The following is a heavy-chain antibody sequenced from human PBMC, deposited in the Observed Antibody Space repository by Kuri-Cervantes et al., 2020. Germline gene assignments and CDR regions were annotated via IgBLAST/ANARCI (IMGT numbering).Heavy chain of an antibody. D-gene: IGHD2-15*01. CDR3: AKGLGSCPSARRCSQPYYFDY. V-gene: IGHV3-23*01. CDR1: GFTFSSYA. CDR2: ISGSGDNT. Sequence: GGSLRLSCAASGFTFSSYAMHWVRQAPGKGLQWVSGISGSGDNTFYTDSVKGRFAISRDTSKNTLYLQMNNLRAEDTAIYYCAKGLGSCPSARRCSQPYYFDYWGQGTLVTVSS. J-gene: IGHJ4*02.